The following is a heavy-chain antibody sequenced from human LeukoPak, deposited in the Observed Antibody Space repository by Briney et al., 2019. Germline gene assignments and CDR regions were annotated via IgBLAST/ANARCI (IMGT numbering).Heavy chain of an antibody. D-gene: IGHD2-15*01. Sequence: KPSGTLSLTCAVSRDSISSGNWWSWVRQPPGKGLEWIGEIYHSGDTNYNPSLKSRVTISVDKSKNQFSLNLNSVTAADTAVYYCARLCSGDTCSSYFDYWGQGTLVTVSS. CDR2: IYHSGDT. V-gene: IGHV4-4*02. J-gene: IGHJ4*02. CDR1: RDSISSGNW. CDR3: ARLCSGDTCSSYFDY.